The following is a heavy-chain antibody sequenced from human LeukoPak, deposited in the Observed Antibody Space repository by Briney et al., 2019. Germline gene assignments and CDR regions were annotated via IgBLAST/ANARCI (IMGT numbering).Heavy chain of an antibody. CDR3: AREGSGGSYYSDY. D-gene: IGHD1-26*01. J-gene: IGHJ4*02. CDR1: GYTFTGYY. CDR2: INPNSGGT. V-gene: IGHV1-2*02. Sequence: GASVKVSCKASGYTFTGYYIHWVRQAPGQGLEWMGWINPNSGGTNYAQKFQGRVTMTRDTSISTAYMELSRLRSDDTAVYYCAREGSGGSYYSDYWGQGTLVTVSS.